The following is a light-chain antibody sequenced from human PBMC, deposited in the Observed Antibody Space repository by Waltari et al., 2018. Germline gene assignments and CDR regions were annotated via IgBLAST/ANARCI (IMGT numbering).Light chain of an antibody. CDR1: KGIRGD. CDR3: LQDFTYPRT. V-gene: IGKV1-6*01. CDR2: GAS. Sequence: AIQLTQSPSSLSASVGDSVTITCRASKGIRGDLGWYQQKPGRVPKLLIYGASNLQSGVPSRFTGSGSGTDFTLTISSLQPEDFATYYCLQDFTYPRTFGQGTKVEVK. J-gene: IGKJ1*01.